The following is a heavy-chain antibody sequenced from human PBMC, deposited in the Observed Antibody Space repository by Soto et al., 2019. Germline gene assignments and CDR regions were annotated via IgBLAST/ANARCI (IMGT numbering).Heavy chain of an antibody. CDR2: IYYSGST. Sequence: QVQLQESGPGLVKPSQTLSLTCTVSCGSISSGDYYWCWIRQPPGKGLEWIGYIYYSGSTYYNPSRKSRVTISVDTSKNQFCQKLSSVTAADTAVYYCARVGGSGATTIDSWGQGTLVTVSS. V-gene: IGHV4-30-4*01. CDR3: ARVGGSGATTIDS. CDR1: CGSISSGDYY. D-gene: IGHD3-10*01. J-gene: IGHJ4*02.